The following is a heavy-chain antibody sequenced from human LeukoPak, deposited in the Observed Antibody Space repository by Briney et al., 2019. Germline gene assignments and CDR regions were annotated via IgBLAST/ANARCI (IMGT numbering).Heavy chain of an antibody. CDR2: ISGSGGST. CDR1: GFTFSSYA. CDR3: AREIPYGDADL. V-gene: IGHV3-23*01. Sequence: GGSLRLSCAASGFTFSSYAMSWVRQAPGKGLEWVSVISGSGGSTYYADSVKGRFTISRDNSKNTLYVQMNSLTGEDTGVYYCAREIPYGDADLWGQGTLVIVSS. D-gene: IGHD4-17*01. J-gene: IGHJ5*02.